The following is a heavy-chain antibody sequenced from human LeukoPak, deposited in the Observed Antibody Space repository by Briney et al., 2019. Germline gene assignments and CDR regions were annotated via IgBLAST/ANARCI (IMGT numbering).Heavy chain of an antibody. CDR2: IIPIFGTA. J-gene: IGHJ5*02. D-gene: IGHD3-10*01. CDR1: GGTFSSYA. Sequence: SVKVSCKASGGTFSSYAISWVRQAPGQGLEWMGGIIPIFGTANYAQKFQGRVTMTTDTSTSTAYMELRSLRSDDTAVYYYARDGFGELNWFDPWGQGTLVTVSS. V-gene: IGHV1-69*05. CDR3: ARDGFGELNWFDP.